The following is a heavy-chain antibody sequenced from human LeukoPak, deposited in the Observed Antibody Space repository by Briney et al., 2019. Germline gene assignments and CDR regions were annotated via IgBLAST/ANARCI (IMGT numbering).Heavy chain of an antibody. CDR3: ARNERKGPGIAAAGTLDY. CDR1: GYTFTSYY. D-gene: IGHD6-13*01. V-gene: IGHV1-46*01. J-gene: IGHJ4*02. CDR2: INPSGGST. Sequence: ASVKVSCKASGYTFTSYYMHWVRQAPGQGLEWMGIINPSGGSTSYAQKFQGRVTMTRDTSTSTVYMELSSLRSEDTAVYYRARNERKGPGIAAAGTLDYWGQGTLVTVSS.